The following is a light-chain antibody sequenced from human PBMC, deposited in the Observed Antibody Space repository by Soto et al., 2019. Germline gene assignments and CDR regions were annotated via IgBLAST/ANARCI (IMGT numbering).Light chain of an antibody. V-gene: IGKV1-5*03. CDR2: KAS. J-gene: IGKJ2*01. CDR1: QSISSW. Sequence: DIQMTQSPSTLSASVGDRVTITCRASQSISSWLAWYQQKPGKAPKLLIYKASSLESGVPSRFSGSGSGTEFTLTISTLQPDDFATYYCQQYNTYPYTFGQGTKLEIK. CDR3: QQYNTYPYT.